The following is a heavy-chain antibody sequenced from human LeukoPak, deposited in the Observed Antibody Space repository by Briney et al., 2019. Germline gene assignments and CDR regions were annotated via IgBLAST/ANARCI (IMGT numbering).Heavy chain of an antibody. Sequence: ASVKVSCKVSGYTLTELSTHWVRQAPGKGLAWMGGFDPEDGETIYAQKFQGRVTMTEDTSTDTAYMELSSLRSEDTAVYYCATDRYHSSGWYRFGYWGQGTLVTVSS. CDR1: GYTLTELS. V-gene: IGHV1-24*01. J-gene: IGHJ4*02. CDR2: FDPEDGET. D-gene: IGHD6-19*01. CDR3: ATDRYHSSGWYRFGY.